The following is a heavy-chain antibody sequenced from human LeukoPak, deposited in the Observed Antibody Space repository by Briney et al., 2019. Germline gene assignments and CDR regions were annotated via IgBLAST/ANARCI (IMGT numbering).Heavy chain of an antibody. CDR3: ARGGVWGIYFFLNY. Sequence: SETLSLTCAVYGGSFSGYYWSWIRQPPGKGLEWIGEINHSGSTNYNPSLKSRVTISVDTSKNQFSLKLSSVTAADTAVYYCARGGVWGIYFFLNYWGQETLVTAPS. D-gene: IGHD3-16*01. J-gene: IGHJ4*02. CDR1: GGSFSGYY. V-gene: IGHV4-34*01. CDR2: INHSGST.